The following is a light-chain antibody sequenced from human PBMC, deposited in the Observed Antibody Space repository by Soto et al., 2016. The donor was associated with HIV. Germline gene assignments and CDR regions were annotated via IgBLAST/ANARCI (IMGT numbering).Light chain of an antibody. CDR1: SLRSYY. J-gene: IGLJ1*01. CDR2: GNN. CDR3: LSRSNTENHNYV. Sequence: SSELTQDPVVSVALGQTVTITCRGDSLRSYYASWYQQKPGQAPVLVMFGNNKRPSGIPARFSGSSSGNPASLTISGARAEDEADYYCLSRSNTENHNYVFGSGPRS. V-gene: IGLV3-19*01.